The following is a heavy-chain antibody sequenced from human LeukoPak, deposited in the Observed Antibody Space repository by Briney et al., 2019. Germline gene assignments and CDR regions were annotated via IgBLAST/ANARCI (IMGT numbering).Heavy chain of an antibody. CDR3: ARDRGNFRVDY. D-gene: IGHD1-7*01. J-gene: IGHJ4*02. V-gene: IGHV4-30-4*08. Sequence: SETLSLTCTVSGGSISSGDYYWSCIRQPPGKGLECIGYIYYSGSTYYNPSLKSRVTISVDTSKNQFSLKLSPVTAADTAVYYCARDRGNFRVDYWGQGTLVTVSS. CDR2: IYYSGST. CDR1: GGSISSGDYY.